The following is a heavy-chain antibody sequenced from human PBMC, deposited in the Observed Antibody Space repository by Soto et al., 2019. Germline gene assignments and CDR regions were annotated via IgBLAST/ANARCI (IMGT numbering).Heavy chain of an antibody. CDR1: GYTFTGYY. J-gene: IGHJ5*02. D-gene: IGHD3-9*01. V-gene: IGHV1-2*02. Sequence: ASVKVSCKASGYTFTGYYMHWVRQAPGQGLEWMGWINPNSGGTNYAQKFQGRVTMTRDTSISTAYMELSRLRSDDTAVYYCARGLGLRYFDWLSPWFDPWGQGTLVTVSS. CDR2: INPNSGGT. CDR3: ARGLGLRYFDWLSPWFDP.